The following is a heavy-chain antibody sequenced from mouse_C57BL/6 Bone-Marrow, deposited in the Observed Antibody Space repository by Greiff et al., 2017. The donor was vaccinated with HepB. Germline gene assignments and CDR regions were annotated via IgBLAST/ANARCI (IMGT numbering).Heavy chain of an antibody. CDR3: ARSIYYYGSYWYFDV. V-gene: IGHV7-3*01. CDR1: GFTFTDYY. Sequence: EVKLMESGGGLVQPGGSLSLSCAASGFTFTDYYMSWVRQPPGKALEWLGFIRNKANGYTTEYSASVQGRFTITRDTSQSILYLQMNALRAEDSATYYCARSIYYYGSYWYFDVWGTGTTVTVSS. CDR2: IRNKANGYTT. J-gene: IGHJ1*03. D-gene: IGHD1-1*01.